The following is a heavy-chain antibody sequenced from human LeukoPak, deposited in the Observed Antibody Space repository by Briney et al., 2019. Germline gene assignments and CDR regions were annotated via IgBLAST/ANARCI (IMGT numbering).Heavy chain of an antibody. D-gene: IGHD5-18*01. CDR1: GGSISSSSYY. J-gene: IGHJ5*02. V-gene: IGHV4-39*07. CDR2: IYYSGST. Sequence: SETLSLTCTVSGGSISSSSYYWGWIRQPPGKGLEWIGSIYYSGSTYYNPSLKSRVTISVDKSKNQFSLKLSSVTAADTAVYYCARDRIQLWFNSFGWFDPWGQGTLVTVSS. CDR3: ARDRIQLWFNSFGWFDP.